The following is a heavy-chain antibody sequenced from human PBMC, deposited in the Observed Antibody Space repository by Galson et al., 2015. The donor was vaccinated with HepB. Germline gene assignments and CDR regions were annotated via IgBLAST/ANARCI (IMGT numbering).Heavy chain of an antibody. J-gene: IGHJ4*02. CDR1: GFTFSNYA. CDR3: AKQGGAIQLWLDMFDY. CDR2: ISYVGSNK. D-gene: IGHD5-18*01. V-gene: IGHV3-30-3*02. Sequence: SLRLSCAASGFTFSNYAMHWVRQAPGKGLEWVAVISYVGSNKYNADSVKGRFTISRDNSKNTLYLQMNSLRAEDTAVYYCAKQGGAIQLWLDMFDYWGQGTLVTVSS.